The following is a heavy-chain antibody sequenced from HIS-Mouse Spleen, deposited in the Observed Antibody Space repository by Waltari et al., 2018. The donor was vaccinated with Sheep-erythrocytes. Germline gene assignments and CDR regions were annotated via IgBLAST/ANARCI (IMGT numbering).Heavy chain of an antibody. CDR1: GFTFSSYW. CDR3: ARAVAGTPDAFDI. D-gene: IGHD1-7*01. J-gene: IGHJ3*02. Sequence: EVQLVESGGGLVQPGGSLRLSCAASGFTFSSYWMSWVRQAPGKELEWVANIKQDGSEKYYVDSVKGRFTISRDNAKNSLYLQMNSLRAEDTAVYYCARAVAGTPDAFDIWGQGTMVTVSS. CDR2: IKQDGSEK. V-gene: IGHV3-7*01.